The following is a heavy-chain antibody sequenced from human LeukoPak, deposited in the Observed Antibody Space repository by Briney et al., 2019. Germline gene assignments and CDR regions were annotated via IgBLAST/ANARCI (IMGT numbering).Heavy chain of an antibody. D-gene: IGHD4-17*01. Sequence: GGSLRLSCAASGFTFSSYAMSWVRQAPGKGLEWVSAISGSGGSTYYADSVKGRFTISRDNSKNTLYLQMNSLRAEDTAAYYCANLDYGDYSSDYWGQGTLVTVSS. CDR3: ANLDYGDYSSDY. V-gene: IGHV3-23*01. J-gene: IGHJ4*02. CDR2: ISGSGGST. CDR1: GFTFSSYA.